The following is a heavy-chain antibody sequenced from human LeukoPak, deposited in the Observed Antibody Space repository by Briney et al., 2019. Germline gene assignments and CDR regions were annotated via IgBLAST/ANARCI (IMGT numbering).Heavy chain of an antibody. D-gene: IGHD3-16*01. CDR1: GGSISSGSYY. CDR2: IYTSGST. CDR3: ARSLDTFDDY. V-gene: IGHV4-61*02. Sequence: SETLSLTCTVSGGSISSGSYYWSWIRQPAGKRLEWIGRIYTSGSTNYNPSLKSRVTISVDTSKNQFSLKLSSVTAADTAVYYCARSLDTFDDYWGQGTLVTVSS. J-gene: IGHJ4*02.